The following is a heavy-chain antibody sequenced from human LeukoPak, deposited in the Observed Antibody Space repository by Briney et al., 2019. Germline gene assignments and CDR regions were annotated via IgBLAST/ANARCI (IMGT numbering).Heavy chain of an antibody. CDR2: ISWDGGST. Sequence: GGSLRLSCAASGFTFDDYAMHWVRQAPGKGLEWVSLISWDGGSTYYADSVKGRFTISRDNSKNSLYLQMNSLRTEDTALYYCAKDMDDEGATGIDYWGQGTLVTVSS. V-gene: IGHV3-43D*03. CDR3: AKDMDDEGATGIDY. CDR1: GFTFDDYA. D-gene: IGHD1-26*01. J-gene: IGHJ4*02.